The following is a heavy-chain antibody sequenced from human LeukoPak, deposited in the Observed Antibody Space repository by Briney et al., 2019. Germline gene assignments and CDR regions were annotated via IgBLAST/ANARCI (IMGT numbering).Heavy chain of an antibody. Sequence: SETLSLTCAVSGGSISSGGYSWSWIRQPPGKGLEWIGYIYYSGSTYYNPSLKSRVTISVDTSKNQFSLKLSFVTAADTAVYYCAREGDILTGYRVEGYFDYWGQGTLVTVSS. J-gene: IGHJ4*02. D-gene: IGHD3-9*01. CDR2: IYYSGST. CDR3: AREGDILTGYRVEGYFDY. V-gene: IGHV4-30-4*07. CDR1: GGSISSGGYS.